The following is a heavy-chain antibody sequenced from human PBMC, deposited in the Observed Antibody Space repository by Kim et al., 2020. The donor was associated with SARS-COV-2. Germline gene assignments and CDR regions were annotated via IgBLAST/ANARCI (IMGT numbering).Heavy chain of an antibody. CDR3: AQHYFDY. Sequence: GGSLRLSCAASGLTLSNAWMSWVRQVPGKGLEWIGRIKSEADGGTIDYAAPVKDRFTISRDDSKNIVYLQMNSLKTEDTAVYYCAQHYFDYWGQGTQVTV. V-gene: IGHV3-15*01. CDR1: GLTLSNAW. CDR2: IKSEADGGTI. J-gene: IGHJ4*02.